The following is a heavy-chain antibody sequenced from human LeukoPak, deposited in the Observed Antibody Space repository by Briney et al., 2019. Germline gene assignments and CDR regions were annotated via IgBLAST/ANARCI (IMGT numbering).Heavy chain of an antibody. CDR3: ARDTGGGYSCYDC. J-gene: IGHJ4*02. V-gene: IGHV3-23*01. CDR2: ITGSGGTT. CDR1: GFTFTSYA. Sequence: GGSLRLSCAASGFTFTSYAMSWVRQAPGKGLEWVSAITGSGGTTYYADFVKGRFTISRDNDKNSLYLQMNSLRAEDTAVYYCARDTGGGYSCYDCWGQGTLVTVSS. D-gene: IGHD5-18*01.